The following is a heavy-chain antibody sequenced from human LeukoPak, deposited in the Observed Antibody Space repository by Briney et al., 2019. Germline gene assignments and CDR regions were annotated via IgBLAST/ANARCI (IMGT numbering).Heavy chain of an antibody. V-gene: IGHV3-23*01. D-gene: IGHD3-3*01. Sequence: GGSLRLSCAASGFTFSSHAMSWVRQAPGKGLEWVSAISGGGDNTYYADSVKGRFTISRDNSKNTLYLQMNSLRAEDTALYYCEKLTYYDFWSGYQYFQHWGQGTLVSVSS. CDR1: GFTFSSHA. CDR3: EKLTYYDFWSGYQYFQH. J-gene: IGHJ1*01. CDR2: ISGGGDNT.